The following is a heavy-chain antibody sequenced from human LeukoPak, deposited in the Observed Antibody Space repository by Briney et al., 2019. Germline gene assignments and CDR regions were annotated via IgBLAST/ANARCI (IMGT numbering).Heavy chain of an antibody. J-gene: IGHJ5*01. V-gene: IGHV4-59*01. CDR3: GRSSPVPDS. Sequence: SETLSLTCTVSGGSMNNYYWSWIRQPPGKGLEWIGYRHYSGTTDYNPSLRSRVTISIDTSKNQFSLRVTSVTAADTAVYYCGRSSPVPDSWGQGTLVTVSS. D-gene: IGHD3-10*02. CDR1: GGSMNNYY. CDR2: RHYSGTT.